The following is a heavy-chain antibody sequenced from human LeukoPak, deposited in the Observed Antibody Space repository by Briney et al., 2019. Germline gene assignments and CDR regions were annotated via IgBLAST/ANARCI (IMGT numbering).Heavy chain of an antibody. D-gene: IGHD2-8*01. V-gene: IGHV3-30-3*01. CDR3: ARDGVGTDMVPKPSYAGDI. J-gene: IGHJ3*02. CDR2: ISYDGSNK. CDR1: GFTFSSYA. Sequence: GESLKISCAASGFTFSSYAMHWVRQAPGKGLEWVAVISYDGSNKYYADSVKGRFTISRDSSKNALYLQMNSLRAEDTAVYYCARDGVGTDMVPKPSYAGDIWGQGTRATVSS.